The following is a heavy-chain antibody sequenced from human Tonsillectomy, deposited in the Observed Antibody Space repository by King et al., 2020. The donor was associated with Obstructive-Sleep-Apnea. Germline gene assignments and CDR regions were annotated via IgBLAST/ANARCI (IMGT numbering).Heavy chain of an antibody. CDR1: GGSISSYY. Sequence: VQLQESGPGLVKPSETLSLTCTVSGGSISSYYWSWIRQPPGQRLEWIGSVFYSGSTNYNPSLKSRVTISVAMPKNQFSLKLSSVTAANTAVYYCARHPGGLNWFDPWGQGTLVTVSS. J-gene: IGHJ5*02. CDR2: VFYSGST. D-gene: IGHD3-10*01. V-gene: IGHV4-59*08. CDR3: ARHPGGLNWFDP.